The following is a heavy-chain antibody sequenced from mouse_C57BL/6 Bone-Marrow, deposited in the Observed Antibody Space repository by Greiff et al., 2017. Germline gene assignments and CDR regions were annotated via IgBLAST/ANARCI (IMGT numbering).Heavy chain of an antibody. CDR1: GFSFNTYA. CDR3: GRKDYGSSYGYFDV. CDR2: IRSKSNNYAT. D-gene: IGHD1-1*01. J-gene: IGHJ1*03. V-gene: IGHV10-1*01. Sequence: EVKLVESGGGLVQPKGSLKLSCAASGFSFNTYAMNWVRQAPGKGLEWVARIRSKSNNYATYYADAVKDRFTISRDDSESMLYLQMNNLKTEDTAMYCSGRKDYGSSYGYFDVWGTGTTVTVSS.